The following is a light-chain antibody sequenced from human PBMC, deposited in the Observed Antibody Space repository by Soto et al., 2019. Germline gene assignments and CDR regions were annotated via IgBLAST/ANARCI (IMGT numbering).Light chain of an antibody. CDR3: SSYTTTGTLV. J-gene: IGLJ2*01. V-gene: IGLV2-14*01. Sequence: QSALTQPASVSGSPGQSITISCTGTSSDVGAYNYVSWYQQHPGKAPKLMIYEVSNRPSGVSNRFSGSKSGTTASLTISGLQAEDEADYYCSSYTTTGTLVFGGGTKVTVL. CDR2: EVS. CDR1: SSDVGAYNY.